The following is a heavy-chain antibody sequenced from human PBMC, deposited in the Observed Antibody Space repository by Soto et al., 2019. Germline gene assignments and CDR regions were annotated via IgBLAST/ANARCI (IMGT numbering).Heavy chain of an antibody. D-gene: IGHD3-22*01. Sequence: KVYCKASGDTFSSYAINWVRQAPGQGLEWMGGTIPMFGTANYAQKFKGRVTITAGESTSTVYMELSSLRSEDTAVYYCARVGPAHYYDSSGYYSPLDYWGQGTLVTVSS. CDR3: ARVGPAHYYDSSGYYSPLDY. J-gene: IGHJ4*02. V-gene: IGHV1-69*01. CDR1: GDTFSSYA. CDR2: TIPMFGTA.